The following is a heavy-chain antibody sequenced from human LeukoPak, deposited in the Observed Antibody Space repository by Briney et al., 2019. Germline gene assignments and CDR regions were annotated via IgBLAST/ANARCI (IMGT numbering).Heavy chain of an antibody. Sequence: GGSLRLSCAASEFTFSTYAMHWVRQAPGKGLEWVAVISYDGINIYYADSVKGRFTISRDNSKNTLYLQMHSLRAEDTGLYYCARHSKGSGSFYSPYYYYGMDVWGQGTTVTVSS. CDR1: EFTFSTYA. J-gene: IGHJ6*02. V-gene: IGHV3-30-3*01. CDR2: ISYDGINI. D-gene: IGHD3-10*01. CDR3: ARHSKGSGSFYSPYYYYGMDV.